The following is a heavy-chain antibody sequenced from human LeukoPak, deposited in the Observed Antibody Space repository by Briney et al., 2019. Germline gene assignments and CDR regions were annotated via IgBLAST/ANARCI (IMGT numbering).Heavy chain of an antibody. V-gene: IGHV1-69-2*01. CDR2: VDPEDGET. CDR1: GYTFTDYY. CDR3: ASSGGLLDAFDI. J-gene: IGHJ3*02. D-gene: IGHD3-10*01. Sequence: ATVKISCKASGYTFTDYYMHWVQQAPGKGLEWMGRVDPEDGETVYAQEFQGRVTITADTSTDTAYMELSNLRSGATAVYYCASSGGLLDAFDIWGQGTMVTVSS.